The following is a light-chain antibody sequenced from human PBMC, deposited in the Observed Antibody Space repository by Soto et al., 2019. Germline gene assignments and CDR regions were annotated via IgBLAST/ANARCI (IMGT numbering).Light chain of an antibody. J-gene: IGKJ3*01. Sequence: DLQMTQSPSSLSATVGDRVTITCQASQDITNYLNWYQQKPGKAPKLLIFDVSNSETGVPSRFSGRGSGTDFIFTISSLQPEDVGTYYCQQYAELPITFGPGTRVDIK. CDR3: QQYAELPIT. CDR2: DVS. CDR1: QDITNY. V-gene: IGKV1-33*01.